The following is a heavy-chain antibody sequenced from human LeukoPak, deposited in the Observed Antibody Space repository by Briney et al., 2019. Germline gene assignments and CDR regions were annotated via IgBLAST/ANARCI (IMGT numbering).Heavy chain of an antibody. V-gene: IGHV3-23*01. Sequence: GSLRLSCAASGFTLSSYAMSWVRPAPGKGLEWVSAISGSGGSTYYADSVKGRFTISRDNSKNTLYLQMNSLRAEDTAVYYCAKDRGILTALDYWGQGTLVTVSS. D-gene: IGHD3-9*01. CDR1: GFTLSSYA. CDR3: AKDRGILTALDY. J-gene: IGHJ4*02. CDR2: ISGSGGST.